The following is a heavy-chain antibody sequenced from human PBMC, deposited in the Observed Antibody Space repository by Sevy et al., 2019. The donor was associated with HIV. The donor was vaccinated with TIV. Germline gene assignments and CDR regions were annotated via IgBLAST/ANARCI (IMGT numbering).Heavy chain of an antibody. Sequence: ASVKVSCKVSGYTLTQLSMNWVRQAPGKGLEWMGSFDPEDGETIYAQKFQGRVTMTEYRSTDTAYIDLSSLRSEDTAVYYYATTKDYYESSGYPFDYWGQGTLVTVSS. V-gene: IGHV1-24*01. CDR1: GYTLTQLS. CDR2: FDPEDGET. CDR3: ATTKDYYESSGYPFDY. J-gene: IGHJ4*02. D-gene: IGHD3-22*01.